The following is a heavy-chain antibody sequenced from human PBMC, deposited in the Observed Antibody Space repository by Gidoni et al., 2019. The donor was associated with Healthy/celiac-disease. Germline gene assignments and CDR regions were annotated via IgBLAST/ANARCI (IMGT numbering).Heavy chain of an antibody. CDR2: ISAYNGNT. Sequence: QVQLVQSGAEVKKPGASVKVSCKASGYTFTSYGISWVRQSPGQGLEWMGWISAYNGNTNYAQKLQGRVTMTTDTSTSTAYMELRSLRSDDTAVYYCARAHRTEIVVVAMGENDNVDTAMAGGYWGQGTLVTVSS. V-gene: IGHV1-18*01. CDR1: GYTFTSYG. J-gene: IGHJ4*02. CDR3: ARAHRTEIVVVAMGENDNVDTAMAGGY. D-gene: IGHD5-18*01.